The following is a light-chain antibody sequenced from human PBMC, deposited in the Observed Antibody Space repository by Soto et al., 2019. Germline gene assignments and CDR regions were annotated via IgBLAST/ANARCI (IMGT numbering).Light chain of an antibody. CDR3: QQTYTTTWR. CDR2: GAS. Sequence: DLEMTQSPSSLSASVGDRFTITCRASHSIGTYLNWYQHKPGKAPKFLFYGASNLQSGVPSRFSGSGSGTDFTLTISSLQPEDFAIYYCQQTYTTTWRFGQGTKVEI. J-gene: IGKJ1*01. CDR1: HSIGTY. V-gene: IGKV1-39*01.